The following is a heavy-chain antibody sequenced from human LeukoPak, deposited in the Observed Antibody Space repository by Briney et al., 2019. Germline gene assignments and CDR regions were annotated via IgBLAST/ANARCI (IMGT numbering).Heavy chain of an antibody. CDR3: ARGDGDYDY. CDR1: GYTITTYW. J-gene: IGHJ4*02. V-gene: IGHV5-51*01. D-gene: IGHD4-17*01. Sequence: GESLKISWKGSGYTITTYWIGWVRQMPGKGLEWMGIIYPGDSDSRYSPSFQGQVSFSADKSINTAYLQWSSLRASDTAMYFCARGDGDYDYWGQGTLVTVSS. CDR2: IYPGDSDS.